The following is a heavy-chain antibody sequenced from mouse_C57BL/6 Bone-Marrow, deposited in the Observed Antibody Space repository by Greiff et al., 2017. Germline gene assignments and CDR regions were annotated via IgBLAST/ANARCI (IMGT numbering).Heavy chain of an antibody. Sequence: VKVVESGPGLVAPSQSLSITCTVSGFSLTSYAISWVRQPPGKGLEWLGVIWTGGGTNYNSALKSRLSISKDNSKSQVFLKMNSLQTDDTARYYCARNWIYYYGSGYFDVWGTGTTVTVSS. CDR1: GFSLTSYA. CDR2: IWTGGGT. CDR3: ARNWIYYYGSGYFDV. V-gene: IGHV2-9-1*01. J-gene: IGHJ1*03. D-gene: IGHD1-1*01.